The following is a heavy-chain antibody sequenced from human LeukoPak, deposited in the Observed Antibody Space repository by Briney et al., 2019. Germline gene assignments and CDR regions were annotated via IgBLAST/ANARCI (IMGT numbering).Heavy chain of an antibody. J-gene: IGHJ6*02. CDR1: GYTFTSYY. CDR2: INPSGGST. Sequence: ASVKVSCKASGYTFTSYYMHWVRQAPGQGLEWMGIINPSGGSTSYAQKFQGRVTMTRDTSTSTVYMELSSLRSEETAVYYCARDPRITMVRGVIGGPFWKPDYGMDVWGQGTTVTVSS. CDR3: ARDPRITMVRGVIGGPFWKPDYGMDV. D-gene: IGHD3-10*01. V-gene: IGHV1-46*01.